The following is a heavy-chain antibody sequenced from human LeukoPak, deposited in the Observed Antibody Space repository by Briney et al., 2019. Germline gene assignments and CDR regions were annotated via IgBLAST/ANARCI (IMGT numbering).Heavy chain of an antibody. CDR2: ISTSTTYK. J-gene: IGHJ4*02. CDR1: GFTFSSYN. V-gene: IGHV3-21*01. Sequence: GGSLRLSCAASGFTFSSYNMNWVRQAPGKGLEWVSSISTSTTYKYYADSVKGRFTISRDNSKNTLYLQMNSLRAEDTAVYYCAKGYCSGGSCLDYWGQGTLVTVSS. D-gene: IGHD2-15*01. CDR3: AKGYCSGGSCLDY.